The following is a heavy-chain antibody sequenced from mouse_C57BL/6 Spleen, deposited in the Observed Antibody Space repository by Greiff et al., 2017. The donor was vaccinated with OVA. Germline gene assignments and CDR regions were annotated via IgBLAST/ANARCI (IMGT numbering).Heavy chain of an antibody. D-gene: IGHD1-1*01. CDR2: IYPGSGST. Sequence: VQLQQPGAELVKPGASVTMSCKASGYTFTSYWITWVKQRPGQGLEWIGDIYPGSGSTNYNEKFKSKATLTVDTSSSTAYMQLSSLTSEDSAVYYCARWVYYYGSSYAMDYWGKGTSVTVSS. V-gene: IGHV1-55*01. J-gene: IGHJ4*01. CDR3: ARWVYYYGSSYAMDY. CDR1: GYTFTSYW.